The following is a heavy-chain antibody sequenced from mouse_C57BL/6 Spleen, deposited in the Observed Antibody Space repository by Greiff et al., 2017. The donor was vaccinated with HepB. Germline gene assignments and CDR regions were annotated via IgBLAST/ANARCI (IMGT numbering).Heavy chain of an antibody. D-gene: IGHD4-1*01. J-gene: IGHJ2*01. CDR2: ISYDGSN. Sequence: EVQRVESGPGLVKPSQSLSLTCSVTGYSITSGYYWNWIRQFPGNKLEWMGYISYDGSNNYNPSLNNRISITRDTSKNQFFLKLKSVTTEDTATYDCERGNWYCDDWGQGTTLTVSS. CDR1: GYSITSGYY. V-gene: IGHV3-6*01. CDR3: ERGNWYCDD.